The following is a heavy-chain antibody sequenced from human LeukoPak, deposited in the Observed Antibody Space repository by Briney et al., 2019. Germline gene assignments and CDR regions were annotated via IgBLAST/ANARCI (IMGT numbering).Heavy chain of an antibody. CDR1: GFTFDDYA. Sequence: GGSLRLSCAASGFTFDDYAMHWVRQAPGKGLEWVSLISRDGGSTYYADFVKGRFTISRDNSKNSLYLQMNSLRTEDTALYYCAKAGAIYFDWLYYFDYWGQGTLVTVSS. V-gene: IGHV3-43*02. J-gene: IGHJ4*02. D-gene: IGHD3-9*01. CDR2: ISRDGGST. CDR3: AKAGAIYFDWLYYFDY.